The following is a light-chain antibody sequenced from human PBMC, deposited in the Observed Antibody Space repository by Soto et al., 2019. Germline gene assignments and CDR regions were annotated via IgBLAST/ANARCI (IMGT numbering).Light chain of an antibody. J-gene: IGKJ1*01. CDR2: AAS. CDR3: LQHNDYPPT. Sequence: DIQMTQSPSSLSASVGDRVTITCRASQDIRNALGWYQQKPGKAPKRLIYAASSLQSGVPSRFSGSGSGTEFTLTISSLQPEDYASYYCLQHNDYPPTLGQGTKVEI. V-gene: IGKV1-17*01. CDR1: QDIRNA.